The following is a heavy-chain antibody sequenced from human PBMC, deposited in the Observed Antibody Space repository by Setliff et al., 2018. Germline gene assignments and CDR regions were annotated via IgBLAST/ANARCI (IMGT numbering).Heavy chain of an antibody. D-gene: IGHD6-6*01. Sequence: LSLPCAASGGTFSDYYWTWVRQAPGKGLEWVANIKQDGSDKYYVDSVKGRFTVSRDNAKNSLYLQMSSLRAEYTAVYYCARWTARAVDYWGQGTLVTVSS. CDR2: IKQDGSDK. J-gene: IGHJ4*02. V-gene: IGHV3-7*03. CDR1: GGTFSDYY. CDR3: ARWTARAVDY.